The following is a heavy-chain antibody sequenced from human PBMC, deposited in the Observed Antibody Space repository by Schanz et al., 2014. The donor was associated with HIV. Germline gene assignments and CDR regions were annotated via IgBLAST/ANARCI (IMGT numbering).Heavy chain of an antibody. CDR2: INHSGTP. CDR1: GGSFSDYY. Sequence: QVQLQQWGAGLLKPSETLSLTCAVYGGSFSDYYWSWIRQTPGKGLECIGEINHSGTPNYNPSLKSRVTISVDTSKNQFSLKLSSVTAADTAVYYCARRIIAEPSSWSKRGWFDPWGQGTLVTVSS. D-gene: IGHD6-13*01. J-gene: IGHJ5*02. V-gene: IGHV4-34*01. CDR3: ARRIIAEPSSWSKRGWFDP.